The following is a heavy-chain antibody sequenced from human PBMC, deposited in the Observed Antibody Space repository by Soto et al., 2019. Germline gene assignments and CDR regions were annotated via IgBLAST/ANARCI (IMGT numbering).Heavy chain of an antibody. Sequence: EVQLVQSGAEVKKPGESLQISCKGSGYSFTSYWIGWVRQMPGKGLEWMGIIYPGDSDTRYSPSFQGQVTISADKSISTAYLQWSSLKASDTAMYYCARRYCSGGSCYSSWFDPWGQGTLVTVSS. CDR1: GYSFTSYW. CDR3: ARRYCSGGSCYSSWFDP. J-gene: IGHJ5*02. CDR2: IYPGDSDT. D-gene: IGHD2-15*01. V-gene: IGHV5-51*01.